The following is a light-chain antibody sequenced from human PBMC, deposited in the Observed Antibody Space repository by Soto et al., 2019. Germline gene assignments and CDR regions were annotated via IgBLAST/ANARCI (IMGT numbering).Light chain of an antibody. Sequence: DIQMTQSPSSLSASVGDGVTITCRASQSISTYLNWYQQKPGKAPKLLIYAASTLQSGVPSRFSGSGSGTDFTLTISSLQPEDFATYYCQQSYSTPRITFGQGTRVEIK. CDR2: AAS. CDR3: QQSYSTPRIT. CDR1: QSISTY. J-gene: IGKJ5*01. V-gene: IGKV1-39*01.